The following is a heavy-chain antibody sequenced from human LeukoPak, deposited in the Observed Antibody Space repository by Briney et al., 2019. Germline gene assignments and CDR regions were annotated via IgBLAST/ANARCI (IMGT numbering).Heavy chain of an antibody. CDR3: ARENIGSTRDFDY. D-gene: IGHD5/OR15-5a*01. J-gene: IGHJ4*02. CDR1: GGSINTGDYY. CDR2: LFYTGNT. Sequence: SETLSLTCTVSGGSINTGDYYWTWIRQPPGKGLEWVGSLFYTGNTYYNPSLKTRVTISIYTSKNQFSLKLSSVTAADTAVYYCARENIGSTRDFDYWGQGTLVTVSS. V-gene: IGHV4-39*07.